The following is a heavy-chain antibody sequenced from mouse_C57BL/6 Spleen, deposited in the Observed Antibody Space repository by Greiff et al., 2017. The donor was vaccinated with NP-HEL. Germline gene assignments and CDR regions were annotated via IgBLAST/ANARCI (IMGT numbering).Heavy chain of an antibody. CDR1: GYTFTGYW. CDR3: ARGDDYDKGYFDY. J-gene: IGHJ2*01. V-gene: IGHV1-9*01. CDR2: ILPGSGGT. D-gene: IGHD2-4*01. Sequence: QVQLQQSGAELMKPGASVKLSCKATGYTFTGYWIEWVKQRPGHGLEWIGEILPGSGGTNYNEKFKGKATLTADTSSNTAYMQLSSLTTEDSAIYYCARGDDYDKGYFDYWGKGTTLTVAS.